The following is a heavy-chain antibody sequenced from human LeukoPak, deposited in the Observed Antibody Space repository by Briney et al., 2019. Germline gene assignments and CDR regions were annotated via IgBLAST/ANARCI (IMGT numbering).Heavy chain of an antibody. Sequence: ASVKVSCKASGYTFTGYYMHWVRQAPGQGLEWMGWINPNSGGTNYAQKFQGRVTMTRDTSISTAYMELSRLRSDDTAVYYCAIIVGIAVAADAFDIWGQGTMVTVSS. D-gene: IGHD6-19*01. CDR1: GYTFTGYY. CDR3: AIIVGIAVAADAFDI. J-gene: IGHJ3*02. V-gene: IGHV1-2*02. CDR2: INPNSGGT.